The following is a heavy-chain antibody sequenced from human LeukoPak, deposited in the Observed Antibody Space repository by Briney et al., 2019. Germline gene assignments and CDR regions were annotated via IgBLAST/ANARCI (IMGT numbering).Heavy chain of an antibody. D-gene: IGHD1-26*01. Sequence: GRSLRLSCAASGFTFNDYYMSWIRQAPGKGLEWVSYISNSGGTMYYADSVKGRFTISRDNAKKSLFLQMNSLRAEDTAVYYCARVRGSYSSDSWGQGTLVTVSS. CDR1: GFTFNDYY. CDR2: ISNSGGTM. J-gene: IGHJ4*02. CDR3: ARVRGSYSSDS. V-gene: IGHV3-11*04.